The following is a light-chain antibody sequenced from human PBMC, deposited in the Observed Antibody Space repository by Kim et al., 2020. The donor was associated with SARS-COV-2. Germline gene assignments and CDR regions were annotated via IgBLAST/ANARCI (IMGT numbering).Light chain of an antibody. CDR3: SSYTSSSTPYV. J-gene: IGLJ1*01. V-gene: IGLV2-14*03. CDR2: DVS. CDR1: GSDVGGYNY. Sequence: SIHTSCTGTGSDVGGYNYVSWYQQHPGKAPKLMIYDVSNRPSGVSNRFSGSKSGNTASLTISGLQAEDEADYYCSSYTSSSTPYVFGTGTKVTVL.